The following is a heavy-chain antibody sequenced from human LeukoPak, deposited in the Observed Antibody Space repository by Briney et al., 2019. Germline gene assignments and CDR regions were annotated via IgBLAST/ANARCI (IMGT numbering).Heavy chain of an antibody. CDR3: TRHYFSD. CDR2: TSNKADSYTT. J-gene: IGHJ4*02. Sequence: GGSLRLSCAAHAFTIHDHYMDWVRQAPGKGLEWVGRTSNKADSYTTYYAASVKGRFTISRDDSKTLLYLQRTSLKAEDTAVYYCTRHYFSDWGQGTLVTVSS. V-gene: IGHV3-72*01. CDR1: AFTIHDHY. D-gene: IGHD2-15*01.